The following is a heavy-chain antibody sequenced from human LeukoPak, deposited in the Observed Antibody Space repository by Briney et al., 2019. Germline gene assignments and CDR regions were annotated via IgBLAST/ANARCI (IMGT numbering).Heavy chain of an antibody. D-gene: IGHD3-16*01. CDR2: IIPVFNIA. Sequence: SVEVSCKTSGGTFSSYGIVWVRQAPGQGLEWLGRIIPVFNIANYARKFQGRVSITADKSTTTAYMELTSLKSEDTAVYFCARDEGILGSHFWGQGTLVTVSS. V-gene: IGHV1-69*04. CDR3: ARDEGILGSHF. J-gene: IGHJ4*02. CDR1: GGTFSSYG.